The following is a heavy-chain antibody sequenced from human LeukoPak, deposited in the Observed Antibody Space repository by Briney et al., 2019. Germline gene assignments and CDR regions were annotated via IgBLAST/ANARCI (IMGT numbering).Heavy chain of an antibody. V-gene: IGHV3-21*01. J-gene: IGHJ3*02. CDR2: ISSSSSYI. D-gene: IGHD6-6*01. CDR1: GFTFSSYS. Sequence: KPGGSLRLSCAASGFTFSSYSMYWVRQAPGKGLEWVSSISSSSSYIYYADSVKGRFTISRDNAKNSLYLQMNSLRAEDTAVYYCARGGIAARPRGSAFDIWGQGTMVTVSS. CDR3: ARGGIAARPRGSAFDI.